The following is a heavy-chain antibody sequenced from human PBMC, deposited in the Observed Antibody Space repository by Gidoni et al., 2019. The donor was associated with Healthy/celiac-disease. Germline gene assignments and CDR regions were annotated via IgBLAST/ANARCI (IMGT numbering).Heavy chain of an antibody. CDR3: ARDGSAAAGTRYYYYGMDV. CDR1: GLTFSRYS. J-gene: IGHJ6*02. CDR2: ISSSSSYI. D-gene: IGHD6-13*01. V-gene: IGHV3-21*01. Sequence: EVQLVESGGGLVKPGGSLSLSCPASGLTFSRYSMTWVRQAPGKGLEWVSSISSSSSYIYYADSVKGRFTISRDNAKNSLYLQMNSLRAEDTAVYYCARDGSAAAGTRYYYYGMDVWGQGTTVTVSS.